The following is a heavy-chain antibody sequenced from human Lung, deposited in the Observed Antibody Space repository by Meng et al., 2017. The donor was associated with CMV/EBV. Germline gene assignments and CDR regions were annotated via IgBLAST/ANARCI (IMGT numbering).Heavy chain of an antibody. D-gene: IGHD2-15*01. CDR2: FVNYVDT. CDR1: VYTFGSYG. J-gene: IGHJ4*02. V-gene: IGHV1-18*01. CDR3: ASGTPGRSYCDY. Sequence: VHPLQAGPEVKMPGASVSVSCKASVYTFGSYGICWVRQAPGRGLEWMGWFVNYVDTYPAPKFQGRVTMTTDTHTNTAFMELRSLTSDDTAVYYCASGTPGRSYCDYWGQGTLVTVSS.